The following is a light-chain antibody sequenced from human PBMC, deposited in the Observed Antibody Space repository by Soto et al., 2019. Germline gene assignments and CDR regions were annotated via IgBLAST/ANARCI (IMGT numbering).Light chain of an antibody. J-gene: IGLJ1*01. Sequence: QSALPQPRSVSGSPGQSVTISCTGTSSDVGDYNYVSWYQQHPGKAPKLMIYDVTKRPSGVPDRFSGSKSGNTASLTISGLQAEDEADYYCCSYAGSYSYVFGTGTKLTVL. CDR2: DVT. V-gene: IGLV2-11*01. CDR3: CSYAGSYSYV. CDR1: SSDVGDYNY.